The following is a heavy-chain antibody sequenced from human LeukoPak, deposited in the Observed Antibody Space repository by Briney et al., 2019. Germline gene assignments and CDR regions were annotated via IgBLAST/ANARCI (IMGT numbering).Heavy chain of an antibody. CDR1: GFTFNSYW. J-gene: IGHJ4*02. Sequence: GGSLRLSCAGSGFTFNSYWMSWVRQAPGKGLEGVAHIKQEGTEKYYVDSVEGRFTISRDHARNSLSLQMNSLRAEDTAVYYCARDLTRIAVAGTVYFDYWGQGTLVTVSS. CDR2: IKQEGTEK. V-gene: IGHV3-7*01. CDR3: ARDLTRIAVAGTVYFDY. D-gene: IGHD6-19*01.